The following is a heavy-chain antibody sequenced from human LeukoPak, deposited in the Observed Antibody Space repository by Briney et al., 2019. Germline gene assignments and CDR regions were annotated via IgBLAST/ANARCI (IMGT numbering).Heavy chain of an antibody. V-gene: IGHV3-23*01. Sequence: GGSLRLSCAASGFTFSSYAMSWVRQAPGKGLEWVSAISGSGGSTYYADSVKGRFTISRVNSKNTLYPQMNSLRAEDTAVYYCAKDRTSGSYRYFDYWGQGTLVTVSS. CDR3: AKDRTSGSYRYFDY. J-gene: IGHJ4*02. D-gene: IGHD1-26*01. CDR1: GFTFSSYA. CDR2: ISGSGGST.